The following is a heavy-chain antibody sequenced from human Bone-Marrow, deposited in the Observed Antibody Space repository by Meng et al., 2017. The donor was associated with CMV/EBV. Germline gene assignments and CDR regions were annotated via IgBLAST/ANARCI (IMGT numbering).Heavy chain of an antibody. J-gene: IGHJ4*02. Sequence: ASVKVSCKASGYTFTNYYIYWMRQAPGQGLEWVGWINPKSGGTRYAQTFQGRVTLTRDTAISTVYMELGRLTSDDTAVYYLARAHWGDNCPPGGYWGQGTLVTVSS. CDR1: GYTFTNYY. CDR2: INPKSGGT. D-gene: IGHD2-21*01. V-gene: IGHV1-2*02. CDR3: ARAHWGDNCPPGGY.